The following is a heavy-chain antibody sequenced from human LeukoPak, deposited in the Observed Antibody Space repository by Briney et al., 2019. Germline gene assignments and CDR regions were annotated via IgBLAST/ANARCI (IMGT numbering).Heavy chain of an antibody. D-gene: IGHD6-19*01. Sequence: PSETLSLTCTVSGGSISSSSFYWGWIRQPPGKGLEWIGTIYYRGSTYYNPSLKSRVTISVDTSKNQFSLKLTSVTAADTAVYYCARGSGWTDYWGQGTLVTVSS. V-gene: IGHV4-39*07. CDR2: IYYRGST. CDR3: ARGSGWTDY. CDR1: GGSISSSSFY. J-gene: IGHJ4*02.